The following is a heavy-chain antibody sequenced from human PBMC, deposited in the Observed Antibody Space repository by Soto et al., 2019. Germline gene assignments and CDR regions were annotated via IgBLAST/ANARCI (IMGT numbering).Heavy chain of an antibody. CDR1: GYSFTRYW. J-gene: IGHJ3*02. CDR3: ARQRDYYDSSGYYAADAFDI. V-gene: IGHV5-51*01. D-gene: IGHD3-22*01. Sequence: PRESLKLSCKGSGYSFTRYWIGRVRQMPGKGLERLGIIYPGDSDTRYSPSFHGQVTISADKSISTAYLQRSSLKASDTAMYYCARQRDYYDSSGYYAADAFDIWGQGTMVTVS. CDR2: IYPGDSDT.